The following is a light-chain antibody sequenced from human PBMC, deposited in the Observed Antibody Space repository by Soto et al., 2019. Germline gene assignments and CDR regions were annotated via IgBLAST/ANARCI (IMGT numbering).Light chain of an antibody. CDR2: SIN. CDR1: SSNIGSNT. CDR3: AAWDGSLTGWV. J-gene: IGLJ3*02. V-gene: IGLV1-44*01. Sequence: QSVLTQPPSASGTPGQRVTISCSGSSSNIGSNTVNWYQQLPGMAPKLLIYSINQRPSGVPDRFSGSKSGTSASLAISGLQSGDEADYDCAAWDGSLTGWVFGGGTEVTVL.